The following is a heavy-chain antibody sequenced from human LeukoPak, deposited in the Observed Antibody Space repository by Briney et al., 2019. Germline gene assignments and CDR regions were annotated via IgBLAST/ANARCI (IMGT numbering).Heavy chain of an antibody. Sequence: GGSLRLSCAASGFTFSSYSMNWVRRAPGKGLEWVSYISSSSSTIYYTDSVKGRFTISRDNAKNSLYLQMNSLRAEDTAVYYCARDGSTAMVDYWGQGTLVTVSS. J-gene: IGHJ4*02. D-gene: IGHD5-18*01. CDR2: ISSSSSTI. CDR3: ARDGSTAMVDY. CDR1: GFTFSSYS. V-gene: IGHV3-48*01.